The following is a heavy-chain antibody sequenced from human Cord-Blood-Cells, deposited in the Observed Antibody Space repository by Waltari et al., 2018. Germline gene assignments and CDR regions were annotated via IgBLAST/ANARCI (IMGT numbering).Heavy chain of an antibody. J-gene: IGHJ4*02. Sequence: QVQLQQWGAGLLKPSETLSLTCAVYSGSFSGYYWSWIRQPPGKGLEWIGEINHSGSTNDNPSLKSRVTISVDTSKTQFSLKLSSVTAADTAVYYCARGEGSGSYRDYWGQGTLVTVSS. V-gene: IGHV4-34*01. CDR3: ARGEGSGSYRDY. CDR1: SGSFSGYY. CDR2: INHSGST. D-gene: IGHD1-26*01.